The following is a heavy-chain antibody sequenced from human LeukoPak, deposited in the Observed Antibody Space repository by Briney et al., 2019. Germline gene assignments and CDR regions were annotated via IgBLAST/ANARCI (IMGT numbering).Heavy chain of an antibody. CDR1: GGSFSGYY. J-gene: IGHJ6*02. Sequence: PSETLSLTCAVYGGSFSGYYWSWIRQPPGKGLEWIGEINHSGSTNYNPSLKSRVTISVDTSKNQFSLKLSSVTAADTAVYYCARGLFAAIANYYYYGMDVWGQGTTVTVSS. CDR2: INHSGST. D-gene: IGHD2-2*01. V-gene: IGHV4-34*01. CDR3: ARGLFAAIANYYYYGMDV.